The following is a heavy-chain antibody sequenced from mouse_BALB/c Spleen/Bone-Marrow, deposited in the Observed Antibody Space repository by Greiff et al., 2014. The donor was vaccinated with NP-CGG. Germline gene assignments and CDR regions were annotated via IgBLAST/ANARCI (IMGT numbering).Heavy chain of an antibody. J-gene: IGHJ3*01. V-gene: IGHV1-9*01. CDR3: ARDWDPFAY. D-gene: IGHD4-1*01. CDR2: ILPGSGST. Sequence: QVQLQQSGAELMKPGASVKISCKATVYTFSSYWIEWVKQRPGHGLEWTGEILPGSGSTNYNEKFKGKATFTADTSSNTAYMQLSSLTSEDSAVYYCARDWDPFAYWGQGTLVTVSA. CDR1: VYTFSSYW.